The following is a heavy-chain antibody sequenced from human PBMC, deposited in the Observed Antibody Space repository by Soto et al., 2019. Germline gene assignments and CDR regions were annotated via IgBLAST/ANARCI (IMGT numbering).Heavy chain of an antibody. V-gene: IGHV4-59*01. D-gene: IGHD6-19*01. J-gene: IGHJ4*02. CDR3: AKTTGWPGFDY. CDR1: GASISNYY. Sequence: QMQLQESGPGLVKPSETMSLTCTASGASISNYYWNWIRQPPGKGLEWIGHIYNGESTNYNPSLKSRVTISVDTSKNQFSLKLGSVTAAATAVYYCAKTTGWPGFDYWGQGILVTVSS. CDR2: IYNGEST.